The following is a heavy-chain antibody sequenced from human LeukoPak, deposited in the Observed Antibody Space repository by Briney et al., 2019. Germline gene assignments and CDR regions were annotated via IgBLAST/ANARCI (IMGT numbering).Heavy chain of an antibody. V-gene: IGHV4-61*02. CDR1: GGSISSGSYY. D-gene: IGHD6-6*01. CDR3: ARDGGIAAPYYFDY. J-gene: IGHJ4*02. Sequence: PSETLSLTCTVSGGSISSGSYYWSWIRQPAGKGLEWIGRIYTSGSTNYNPSLKSRVTISVDTSKNQFSLKLSSVTAADTAVYYCARDGGIAAPYYFDYWGQGTLVTVSS. CDR2: IYTSGST.